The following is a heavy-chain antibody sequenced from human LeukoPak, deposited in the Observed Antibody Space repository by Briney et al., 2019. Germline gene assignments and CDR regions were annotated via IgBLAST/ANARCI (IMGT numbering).Heavy chain of an antibody. Sequence: PGGSLRLSCAASGFTFSSYAMSWVRQAPGKGLEWVSAISGSGGSTYYADSVKGRFTISRDNSKNTLYLQMNSLRAEDTAVYYCAKIFSEFGDQPYYFDYWGQGTLVTVSS. D-gene: IGHD4-17*01. CDR2: ISGSGGST. CDR1: GFTFSSYA. J-gene: IGHJ4*02. CDR3: AKIFSEFGDQPYYFDY. V-gene: IGHV3-23*01.